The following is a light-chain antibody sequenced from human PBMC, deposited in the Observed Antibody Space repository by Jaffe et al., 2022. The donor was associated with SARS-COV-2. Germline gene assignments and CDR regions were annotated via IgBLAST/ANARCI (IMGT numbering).Light chain of an antibody. CDR3: QQHKSYWT. CDR2: KAS. J-gene: IGKJ1*01. V-gene: IGKV1-5*03. CDR1: QSIGNW. Sequence: DIQMTQSPSTLSASVGDRVTITCRASQSIGNWLAWYQQKPGKAPKVLINKASTLESGVPSRFSGSGSGTDFTLTISSLQPDDFATYYCQQHKSYWTFGQGTKVEIK.